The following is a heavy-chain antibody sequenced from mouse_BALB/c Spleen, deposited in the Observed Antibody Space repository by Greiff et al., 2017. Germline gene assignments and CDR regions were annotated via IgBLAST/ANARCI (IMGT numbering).Heavy chain of an antibody. J-gene: IGHJ1*01. CDR2: ISDGGSYT. CDR3: AINFDV. V-gene: IGHV5-4*02. CDR1: GFTFSDYY. Sequence: EVKLMESGGGLVKPGGSLKLSCAASGFTFSDYYMYWVRQTPEKRLEWVATISDGGSYTYYPDSVKGRFTISRDNAKNNLYLQMSSLKSEDTAMYYCAINFDVWGAGTTVTVSS.